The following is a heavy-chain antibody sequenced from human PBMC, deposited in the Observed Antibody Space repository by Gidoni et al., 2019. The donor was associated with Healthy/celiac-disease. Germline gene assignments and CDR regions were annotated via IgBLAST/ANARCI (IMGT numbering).Heavy chain of an antibody. CDR1: GFTFRSYG. V-gene: IGHV3-30*18. D-gene: IGHD3-10*01. CDR3: AKDGGVYYGSGSYYM. J-gene: IGHJ4*02. Sequence: QVQLVESGGGVVQPGRSLRLSCAASGFTFRSYGMHWVRQAPGKGLEWVAVISYDGSNKYYADSVKGRFTISRDNSKNTLYLQMNSLRAEDTAVYYCAKDGGVYYGSGSYYMWGQGTLVTVSS. CDR2: ISYDGSNK.